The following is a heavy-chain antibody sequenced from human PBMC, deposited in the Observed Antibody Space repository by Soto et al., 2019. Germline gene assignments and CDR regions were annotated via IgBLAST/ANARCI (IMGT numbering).Heavy chain of an antibody. CDR2: IYYSGST. CDR3: ARLPEVGGIKGDAFDI. Sequence: QVQLQESGPGLVKPSQTLSLTCTVSGGSISSGGYYWSWIRQHPGKGLEWIGYIYYSGSTDYHPALKSRGTITVDTSENHSPQKLSTVPAADTAVDYCARLPEVGGIKGDAFDIWGQGTMVTVSS. V-gene: IGHV4-31*03. D-gene: IGHD3-10*01. J-gene: IGHJ3*02. CDR1: GGSISSGGYY.